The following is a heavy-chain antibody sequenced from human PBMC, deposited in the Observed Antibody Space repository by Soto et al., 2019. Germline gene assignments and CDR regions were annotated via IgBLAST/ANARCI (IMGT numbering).Heavy chain of an antibody. CDR2: IWYDGSNK. D-gene: IGHD6-6*01. CDR3: ARVGSSSSIDYYYGMDV. J-gene: IGHJ6*02. CDR1: GFTFSSYG. V-gene: IGHV3-33*01. Sequence: GGSLRLSCAASGFTFSSYGMHWVRQAPGKGLEWVAVIWYDGSNKYYADSVKGRFTISRDNSKNTLYLQMNSLRAEDTAVYYCARVGSSSSIDYYYGMDVWGQGTTVTVSS.